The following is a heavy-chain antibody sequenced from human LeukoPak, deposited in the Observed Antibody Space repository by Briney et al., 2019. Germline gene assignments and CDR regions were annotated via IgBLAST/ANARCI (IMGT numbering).Heavy chain of an antibody. Sequence: GGSLRLSCRASGFTFRNYAMSWVRQAPGKGPEWVGFIRGKAYGGATGYTASVKGRFTISRDDSKSIVYLQMNSLRTEDTAVYYCICLTDPFDYWGQGSLVTVSS. CDR3: ICLTDPFDY. J-gene: IGHJ4*02. V-gene: IGHV3-49*04. CDR2: IRGKAYGGAT. CDR1: GFTFRNYA.